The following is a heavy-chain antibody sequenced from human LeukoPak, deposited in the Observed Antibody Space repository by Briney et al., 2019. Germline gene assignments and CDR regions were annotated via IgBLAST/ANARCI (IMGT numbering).Heavy chain of an antibody. D-gene: IGHD3-22*01. CDR1: GGSFSGYY. Sequence: SETLSLTCAVYGGSFSGYYWSWIRQPPGKGLEWIGEINHSGSTNYNPSLKSRVTISVDTSKNQFSLKLSSVTAADTAVYFCARNGPHYYDNSGYLDSWGQGALVTVSS. CDR3: ARNGPHYYDNSGYLDS. CDR2: INHSGST. J-gene: IGHJ4*02. V-gene: IGHV4-34*01.